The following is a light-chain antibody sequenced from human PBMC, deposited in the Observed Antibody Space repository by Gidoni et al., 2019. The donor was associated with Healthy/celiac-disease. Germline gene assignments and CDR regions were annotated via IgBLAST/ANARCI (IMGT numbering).Light chain of an antibody. CDR3: QQYGSSPLT. J-gene: IGKJ4*01. CDR1: QSVSSGY. CDR2: SAS. Sequence: EIVLTQSTGTLSLSPGERATLSCRASQSVSSGYLAWYQQRPGQAPRLLIYSASSRATGIPDRFSGSGSGTDFTLTITRLEPEDFAVYYCQQYGSSPLTFGGGTKVEIK. V-gene: IGKV3-20*01.